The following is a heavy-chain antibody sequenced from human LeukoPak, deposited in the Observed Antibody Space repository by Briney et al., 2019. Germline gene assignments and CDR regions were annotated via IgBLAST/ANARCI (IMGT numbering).Heavy chain of an antibody. CDR3: ATSLGVVPAATYHNWFDP. V-gene: IGHV1-24*01. Sequence: ASVKVSCKVSGYTLSELSMHWVRQAPGKGLEWMGGFDPEYGETIYAQKFQGRVTMTEDTSTDTAYMELSSLRSEDTAVYCCATSLGVVPAATYHNWFDPWGQGTLVTVSS. D-gene: IGHD2-2*01. CDR1: GYTLSELS. J-gene: IGHJ5*02. CDR2: FDPEYGET.